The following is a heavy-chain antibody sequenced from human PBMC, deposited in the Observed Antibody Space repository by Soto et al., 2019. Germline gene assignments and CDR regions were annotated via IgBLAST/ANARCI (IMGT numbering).Heavy chain of an antibody. CDR3: AKENTPPYFDY. CDR1: GFSLNDFG. D-gene: IGHD2-2*02. V-gene: IGHV3-33*06. CDR2: IWYHGNRT. Sequence: GGSLRVSCTPSGFSLNDFGIHWVRQDPGKGLVWVSHIWYHGNRTNYVDSLEGRFTISRDISKNTVYLQMDSLRVEDTAVDYCAKENTPPYFDYWGQGALVTVSS. J-gene: IGHJ4*02.